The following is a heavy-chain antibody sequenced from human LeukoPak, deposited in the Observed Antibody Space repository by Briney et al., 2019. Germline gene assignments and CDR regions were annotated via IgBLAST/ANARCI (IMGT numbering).Heavy chain of an antibody. J-gene: IGHJ5*02. CDR1: GFTFGGSA. Sequence: GGSLKLSSAASGFTFGGSAIHWVRQSSGNGLEWVGPIDKKDKGYATATAYAASEKGRFTISRDDSINTAYLQMKSLKTEDTALYYCTRDSGTYNWFDPWGQGTLVTVSS. V-gene: IGHV3-73*01. CDR3: TRDSGTYNWFDP. CDR2: IDKKDKGYATAT. D-gene: IGHD1-26*01.